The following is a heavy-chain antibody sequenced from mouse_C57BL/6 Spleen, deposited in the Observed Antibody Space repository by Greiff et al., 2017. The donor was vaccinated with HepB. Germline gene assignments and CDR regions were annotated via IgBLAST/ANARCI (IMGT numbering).Heavy chain of an antibody. V-gene: IGHV1-52*01. CDR1: GYTFTSYW. Sequence: VQLQQSGAELVRPGSSVKLSCKASGYTFTSYWMQWVKQRPIQGLEWIGNIDPSDSETHYNQKFKDKATLTVDKSSSTAYMQLSSLTSEDSAVYYCASGSNYGGYFDVWGTGTTVTVSS. CDR2: IDPSDSET. J-gene: IGHJ1*03. CDR3: ASGSNYGGYFDV. D-gene: IGHD2-5*01.